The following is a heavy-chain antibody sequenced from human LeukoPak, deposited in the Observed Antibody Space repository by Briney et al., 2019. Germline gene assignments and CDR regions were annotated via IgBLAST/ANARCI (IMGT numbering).Heavy chain of an antibody. D-gene: IGHD3-22*01. Sequence: GASVKVSCKASGGTFGSYAISWVRQAPGQGLEWMGRIIPILGIANYAQKFQGRVTITADKSTSTAYMELSSLRSEDTAVYYCARDRYYDSSGYYRWFDPWGQGTLVTVSS. J-gene: IGHJ5*02. CDR3: ARDRYYDSSGYYRWFDP. CDR2: IIPILGIA. CDR1: GGTFGSYA. V-gene: IGHV1-69*04.